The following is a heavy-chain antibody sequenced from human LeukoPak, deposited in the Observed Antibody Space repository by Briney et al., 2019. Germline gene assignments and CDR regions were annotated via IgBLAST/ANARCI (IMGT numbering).Heavy chain of an antibody. CDR2: IYYSGST. CDR1: GGSISSSNW. J-gene: IGHJ4*02. Sequence: PSETLSLTCAVSGGSISSSNWWNWVRQPPGKGLEWIGYIYYSGSTNYNPSLKSRVTISVDTSKNQFSLRLSSVTAADTAVYHCARGLGYYDSSVGYWGQGTLVTVSS. CDR3: ARGLGYYDSSVGY. V-gene: IGHV4-4*02. D-gene: IGHD3-22*01.